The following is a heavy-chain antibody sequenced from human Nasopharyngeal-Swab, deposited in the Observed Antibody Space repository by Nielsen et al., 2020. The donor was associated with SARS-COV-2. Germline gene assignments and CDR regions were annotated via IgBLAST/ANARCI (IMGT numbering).Heavy chain of an antibody. D-gene: IGHD3-22*01. CDR1: GASISSNSYY. J-gene: IGHJ5*02. CDR2: FSYSGTT. V-gene: IGHV4-39*01. CDR3: ASYYYDSSDYSYWFDP. Sequence: SETLSLTCTVSGASISSNSYYWVWIRQSPGKGLEWIGSFSYSGTTYFNPSLKSRVTISVDTSKNQFSVKLSSVTAADTAVYYCASYYYDSSDYSYWFDPWGQGTLVTVSS.